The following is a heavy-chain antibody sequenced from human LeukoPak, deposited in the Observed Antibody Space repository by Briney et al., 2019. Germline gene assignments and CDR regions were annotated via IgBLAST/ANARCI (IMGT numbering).Heavy chain of an antibody. CDR3: ARIRGYSLRRFDD. V-gene: IGHV4-39*07. CDR2: IYYSGST. CDR1: GGSISSSSYY. D-gene: IGHD5-18*01. Sequence: SETLSLTCTASGGSISSSSYYWGWIRQPPGKGLEWIGSIYYSGSTYYNPSLKSRVTISVDTSKNQFSLKLSSVTAADTAVYYCARIRGYSLRRFDDWGQGTVVTVSS. J-gene: IGHJ3*01.